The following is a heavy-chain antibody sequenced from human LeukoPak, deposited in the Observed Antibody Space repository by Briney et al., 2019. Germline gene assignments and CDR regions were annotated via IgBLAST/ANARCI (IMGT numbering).Heavy chain of an antibody. CDR1: GFPFNAYW. Sequence: GGSLRLSCAASGFPFNAYWMTWVRQAPGKGLEWVANIRQDGDTKYYVDSVKGRFTISRDNAMNSLYLQMNSLRAEDTAIYYCARSLPYGTTWYGRSDFWGQGTLITVSS. V-gene: IGHV3-7*03. CDR2: IRQDGDTK. D-gene: IGHD6-13*01. CDR3: ARSLPYGTTWYGRSDF. J-gene: IGHJ4*02.